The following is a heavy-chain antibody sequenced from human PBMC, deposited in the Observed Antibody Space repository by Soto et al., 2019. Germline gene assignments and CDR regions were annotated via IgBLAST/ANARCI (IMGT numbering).Heavy chain of an antibody. Sequence: QVQLVQSGAEVKKPGASVKVSCKASGYTFTSYAMHWVRQAPGQRLEWMGWINAGNGNTKYSQKFQGRVTITRDTSARTAYMELSSLRSEDTAVYYCARDQAYYDYIWGSYRLGGFDYWGQGTLVTVSS. D-gene: IGHD3-16*02. CDR1: GYTFTSYA. V-gene: IGHV1-3*01. CDR2: INAGNGNT. CDR3: ARDQAYYDYIWGSYRLGGFDY. J-gene: IGHJ4*02.